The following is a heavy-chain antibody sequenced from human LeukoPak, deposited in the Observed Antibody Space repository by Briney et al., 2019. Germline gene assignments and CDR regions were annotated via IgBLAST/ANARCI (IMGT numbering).Heavy chain of an antibody. CDR3: ARGEVEQQLKLDY. CDR1: GGTFSSYA. J-gene: IGHJ4*02. CDR2: IIPIFGTA. V-gene: IGHV1-69*13. D-gene: IGHD6-13*01. Sequence: GASVKVSCKASGGTFSSYAISWVRQAPGQGLEWMGGIIPIFGTANYAQKFQGRVTITADESTSTAYMELSSLRSEDTAVYYCARGEVEQQLKLDYWGQGTLVTVSS.